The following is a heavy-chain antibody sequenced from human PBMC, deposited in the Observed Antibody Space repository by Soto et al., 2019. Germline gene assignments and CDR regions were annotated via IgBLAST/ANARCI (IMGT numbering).Heavy chain of an antibody. D-gene: IGHD2-15*01. CDR3: ARMSVCSGGSCYSDYGMDV. CDR1: GFSLSTSGMR. J-gene: IGHJ6*02. CDR2: IDWDDDK. Sequence: GPTLVNPTQTLTLTCTFSGFSLSTSGMRVSWIRQPPGKALEWPARIDWDDDKFYSTSLKTRLTISKDTSKNQVVLTMTNMDPVDTATYYCARMSVCSGGSCYSDYGMDVWGQGTTVTVSS. V-gene: IGHV2-70*04.